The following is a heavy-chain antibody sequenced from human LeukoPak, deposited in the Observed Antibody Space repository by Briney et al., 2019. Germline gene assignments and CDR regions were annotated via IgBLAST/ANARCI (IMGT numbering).Heavy chain of an antibody. V-gene: IGHV3-30*18. Sequence: PGGSLRLSCAASGFTFSSYAMSWVRQAPGKGLEWVAVISYDGSNKYYADSVKGRFTISRDNSKNTLYLQMNSLRAEDTAVYYCAKGGRTSSSWSPDYWGQGTLVTVSS. CDR1: GFTFSSYA. CDR2: ISYDGSNK. J-gene: IGHJ4*02. D-gene: IGHD6-13*01. CDR3: AKGGRTSSSWSPDY.